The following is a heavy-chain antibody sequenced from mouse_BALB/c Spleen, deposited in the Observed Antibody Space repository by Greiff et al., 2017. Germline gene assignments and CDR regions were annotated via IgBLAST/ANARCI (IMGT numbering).Heavy chain of an antibody. J-gene: IGHJ3*01. Sequence: VQLQQSGPELVKPGASVKISCKASGYAFSSSWMHWVQQRPGQGLEWIGRIYPGDGATNYNGKFKGKATLTADKSSSTAYMQLSSLTSVDSAVYFCARDDGYSPYWGQGTLVTVSA. V-gene: IGHV1-82*01. CDR3: ARDDGYSPY. CDR1: GYAFSSSW. D-gene: IGHD2-3*01. CDR2: IYPGDGAT.